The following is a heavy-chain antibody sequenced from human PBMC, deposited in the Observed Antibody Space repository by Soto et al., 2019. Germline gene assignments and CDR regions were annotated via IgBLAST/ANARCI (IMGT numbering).Heavy chain of an antibody. V-gene: IGHV4-30-2*01. D-gene: IGHD5-12*01. CDR3: AAGGGLPRYY. CDR2: IYHSGST. Sequence: SGGSISSGGYSWSWIRQPPGKGLEWIGYIYHSGSTYYNPSLKSRVTISVDRSKNQFSLKLSSVTAADTAVYYCAAGGGLPRYYWGQGTLVTVSS. CDR1: GGSISSGGYS. J-gene: IGHJ4*02.